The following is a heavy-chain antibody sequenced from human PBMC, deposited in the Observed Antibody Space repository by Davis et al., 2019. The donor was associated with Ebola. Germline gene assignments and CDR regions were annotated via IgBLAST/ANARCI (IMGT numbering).Heavy chain of an antibody. Sequence: ASVKVSCKASGYTFTGYYMHWVRQAPGQRLEWMGWINAGNGNTKYSQKLQGRVTMTTDTSTSTAYMELRSLRSDDTAVYYCARASTVVRENWFDPWGQGTLVTVSS. V-gene: IGHV1/OR15-3*02. CDR2: INAGNGNT. CDR3: ARASTVVRENWFDP. J-gene: IGHJ5*02. D-gene: IGHD4-23*01. CDR1: GYTFTGYY.